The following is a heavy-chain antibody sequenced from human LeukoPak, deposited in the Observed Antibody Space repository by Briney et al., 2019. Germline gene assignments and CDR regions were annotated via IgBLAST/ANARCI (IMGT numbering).Heavy chain of an antibody. D-gene: IGHD3-22*01. J-gene: IGHJ5*02. V-gene: IGHV4-30-4*01. CDR2: MYYSGST. CDR3: ARPYYYDSRIDP. Sequence: SETLSLTCTVSGGSISSGDYYWSWVRQPPGKGLEWIAYMYYSGSTYYNPSLKSRVTMSADTSKNQLSLKLSSVTAADTAVYYCARPYYYDSRIDPWGQGILVTVSS. CDR1: GGSISSGDYY.